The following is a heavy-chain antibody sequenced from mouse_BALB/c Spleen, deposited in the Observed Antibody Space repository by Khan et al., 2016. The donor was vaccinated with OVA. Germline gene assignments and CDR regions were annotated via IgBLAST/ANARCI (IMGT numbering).Heavy chain of an antibody. J-gene: IGHJ3*01. D-gene: IGHD2-14*01. V-gene: IGHV1-26*01. Sequence: VQLQQSGPDLVKPGASVKISCTASGYSFTLYYMSWVKQSHGKSLEWIGRVNPNNDNINYNQEFKGKAILTVDKSSNTAYMELRSLTSEDSAVYFCARWYDFFASWGQGTLVTVSA. CDR1: GYSFTLYY. CDR3: ARWYDFFAS. CDR2: VNPNNDNI.